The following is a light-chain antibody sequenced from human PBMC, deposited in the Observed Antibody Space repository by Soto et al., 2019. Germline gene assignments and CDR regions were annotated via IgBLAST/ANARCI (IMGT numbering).Light chain of an antibody. J-gene: IGLJ2*01. CDR3: KSYAGSNTYG. CDR2: EVV. CDR1: KNDIGVYDF. V-gene: IGLV2-8*01. Sequence: QSALTQPPSASGSPGQSVTISCTGTKNDIGVYDFVSWYQHHPGKAPRLIIYEVVQRPSGVPDRFSGSKSGNTASLTVSGLQAADEDDYFCKSYAGSNTYGFGSGPKLTVL.